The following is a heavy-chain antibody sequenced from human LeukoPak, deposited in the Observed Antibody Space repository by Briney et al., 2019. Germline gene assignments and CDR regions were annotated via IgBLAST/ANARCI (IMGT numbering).Heavy chain of an antibody. CDR2: IYTGDSDT. Sequence: GESLQISCKGSGYSVTSYWIGWVRQMPGKGMEWMGIIYTGDSDTRYRPSFQGQVTISADKSISHAYLQWSSLKASDTAMYYCARHPFGGRFAGYSSGWYSSWGQGTLVTVSS. CDR3: ARHPFGGRFAGYSSGWYSS. J-gene: IGHJ5*02. CDR1: GYSVTSYW. D-gene: IGHD6-19*01. V-gene: IGHV5-51*01.